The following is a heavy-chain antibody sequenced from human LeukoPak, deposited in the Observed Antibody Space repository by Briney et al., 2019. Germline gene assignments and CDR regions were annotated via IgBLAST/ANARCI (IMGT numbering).Heavy chain of an antibody. V-gene: IGHV4-38-2*02. CDR2: IYHSGST. CDR1: GYSIGSGYY. CDR3: ARGWNYPIFFDY. Sequence: SETLSLTCTVSGYSIGSGYYWGWIRQPPGKGLEWIGSIYHSGSTYCNPSLKSRVTISVDTSKNQFSLKLSSVTAADTAVYYCARGWNYPIFFDYWGQGTLVTVSS. J-gene: IGHJ4*02. D-gene: IGHD1-7*01.